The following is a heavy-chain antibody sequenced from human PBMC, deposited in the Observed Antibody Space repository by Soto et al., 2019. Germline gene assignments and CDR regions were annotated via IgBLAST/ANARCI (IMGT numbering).Heavy chain of an antibody. CDR2: IYSGGST. Sequence: PGGSLRLSCAASGFTVSSNYMSWVRQAPGKGLEWVSVIYSGGSTYYAASVKGRFTISRDNSKNTLYLHMNSLRAEDTAVDYCVNDMQLWRLDSRAQRTLVTVSS. CDR3: VNDMQLWRLDS. CDR1: GFTVSSNY. D-gene: IGHD3-9*01. V-gene: IGHV3-66*01. J-gene: IGHJ5*01.